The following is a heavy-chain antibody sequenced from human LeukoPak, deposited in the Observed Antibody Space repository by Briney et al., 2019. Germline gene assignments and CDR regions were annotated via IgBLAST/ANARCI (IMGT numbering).Heavy chain of an antibody. V-gene: IGHV4-4*07. CDR3: ARNRDGYNSFDY. D-gene: IGHD5-24*01. CDR2: IYTSGST. CDR1: GDSISNYY. Sequence: SETLSLTCTVSGDSISNYYWSWIRQPAGKGLEWIGRIYTSGSTNYNPSLKSRVTMSVDTSKNQFSLKLSSVTAADTAVYYCARNRDGYNSFDYWGQGTLVTVSS. J-gene: IGHJ4*02.